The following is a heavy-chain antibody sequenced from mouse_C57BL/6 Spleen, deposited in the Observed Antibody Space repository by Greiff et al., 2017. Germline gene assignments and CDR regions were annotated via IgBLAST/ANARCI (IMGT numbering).Heavy chain of an antibody. CDR2: INPSSGYT. CDR3: AGDFRHYGSSYGY. Sequence: QVQLKQSGAELARPGASVTMSCKASGYTFTSYTMHWVKQRPGQGLEWIGYINPSSGYTKYNQTFKDKATLTADKSSSTAYMQLSSLTSEDSAVYYCAGDFRHYGSSYGYWGQGTTLTVSS. J-gene: IGHJ2*01. CDR1: GYTFTSYT. V-gene: IGHV1-4*01. D-gene: IGHD1-1*01.